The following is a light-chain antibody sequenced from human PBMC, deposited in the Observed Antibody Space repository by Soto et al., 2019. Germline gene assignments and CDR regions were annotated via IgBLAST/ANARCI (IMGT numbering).Light chain of an antibody. Sequence: EIVLTQSPGTLSLSPGERATLYSRASQSITNNLAWYQQKPGQAPRLLIYGASTRATGFPARFSGSGSGTEFTLTISSLQSEDFAVYYCQQYNNWPPTWTFGQGTKVDIK. V-gene: IGKV3-15*01. CDR1: QSITNN. CDR3: QQYNNWPPTWT. J-gene: IGKJ1*01. CDR2: GAS.